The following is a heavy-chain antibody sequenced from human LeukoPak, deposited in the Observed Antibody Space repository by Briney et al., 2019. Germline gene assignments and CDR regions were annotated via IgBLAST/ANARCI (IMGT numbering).Heavy chain of an antibody. CDR3: ASTGVVTYFDY. D-gene: IGHD3-3*01. CDR1: GGSISSGGYY. CDR2: IYYSGST. J-gene: IGHJ4*02. V-gene: IGHV4-31*03. Sequence: SETLSLTCTVSGGSISSGGYYWSWIRQHPGKGLEWIGYIYYSGSTYYNPSLKSRVTISVDTSKNQFSLKLSSVTAADTAAYYCASTGVVTYFDYWGQGTLVTVSS.